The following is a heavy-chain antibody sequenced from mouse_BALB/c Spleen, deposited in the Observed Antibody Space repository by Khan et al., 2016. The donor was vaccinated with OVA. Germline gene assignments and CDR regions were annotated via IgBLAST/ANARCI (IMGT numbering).Heavy chain of an antibody. CDR1: GYIFTNYW. Sequence: VQLQESGAELVRPGDSVKLSCKTSGYIFTNYWIHWVKQRSGQGLEWIARIYPETDNTSYNEKLKDKATLTVDKSSSTAYMQLSRLRSEDSAVYFCAREEALYYFDYWGQGTTLTVSA. J-gene: IGHJ2*01. CDR3: AREEALYYFDY. V-gene: IGHV1S132*01. D-gene: IGHD3-2*02. CDR2: IYPETDNT.